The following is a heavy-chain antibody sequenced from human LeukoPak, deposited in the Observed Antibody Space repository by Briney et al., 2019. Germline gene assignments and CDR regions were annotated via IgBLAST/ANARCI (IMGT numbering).Heavy chain of an antibody. V-gene: IGHV3-21*01. Sequence: GGSLRLSCAASGFTFSSYSMNWVRQAPGKWLEWVSSISSSSSYIYYADSVKGRFTISRDNGKNSLYLQMNSLRAEDTAVYYCARAGSYGCGGDCYSDAFDIWGQGTMVTVSS. CDR2: ISSSSSYI. D-gene: IGHD2-21*02. J-gene: IGHJ3*02. CDR1: GFTFSSYS. CDR3: ARAGSYGCGGDCYSDAFDI.